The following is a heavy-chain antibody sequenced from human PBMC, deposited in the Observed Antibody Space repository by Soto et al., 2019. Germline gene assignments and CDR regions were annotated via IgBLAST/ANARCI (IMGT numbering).Heavy chain of an antibody. CDR1: GGSFSSYA. D-gene: IGHD2-8*02. V-gene: IGHV1-69*18. J-gene: IGHJ4*02. Sequence: QVQLVQSGAEVKKPGSSVKVSCKASGGSFSSYAISWVRQAPGQGLEWMGMFIPKFGTANRAQTFQGRVTITADESTSTVYMELSSLRSEDTAIYYCARWAGMVGDAASTGAFDFWGQGTLVTVSS. CDR3: ARWAGMVGDAASTGAFDF. CDR2: FIPKFGTA.